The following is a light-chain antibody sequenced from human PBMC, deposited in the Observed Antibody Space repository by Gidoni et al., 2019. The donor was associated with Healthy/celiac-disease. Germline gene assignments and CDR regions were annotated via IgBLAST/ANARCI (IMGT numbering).Light chain of an antibody. CDR1: QSVSSSY. CDR2: GAS. Sequence: EIVLTQSPGTLSLSPGERATLPCRASQSVSSSYLAWYQQKPGQAPRLLIYGASSRATGIPDRFSGSGSGTDFTLTISRLEPEDFAVCYCQQYGSSLALTFGGGTKVEIK. CDR3: QQYGSSLALT. J-gene: IGKJ4*01. V-gene: IGKV3-20*01.